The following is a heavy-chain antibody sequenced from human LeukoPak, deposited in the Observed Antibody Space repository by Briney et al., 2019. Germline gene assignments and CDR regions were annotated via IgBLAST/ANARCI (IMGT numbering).Heavy chain of an antibody. V-gene: IGHV3-64D*06. CDR3: ARLTGVVNAFDY. D-gene: IGHD5-18*01. CDR1: GFXFSSYA. Sequence: GGSLRLSCSASGFXFSSYAIHWVRQAPGKGLEYVSGISSNGGSTDYADSVKGRFTISRDNSKSTLYLQVSSLRAEDTAVYYCARLTGVVNAFDYWGQGTLVTVSS. J-gene: IGHJ4*02. CDR2: ISSNGGST.